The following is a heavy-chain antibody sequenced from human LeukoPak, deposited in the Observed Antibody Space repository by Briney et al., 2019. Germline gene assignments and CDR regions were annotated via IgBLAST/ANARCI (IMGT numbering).Heavy chain of an antibody. CDR3: ARDTYYYDSSGYYPTGTVDY. CDR1: GYTFSSYG. V-gene: IGHV1-18*01. J-gene: IGHJ4*02. D-gene: IGHD3-22*01. Sequence: ASVKVSCKASGYTFSSYGISWVRQAPGQGLEWMGWISTYNGNTNYPQKFQGRVTMTTDTSTSTAYMELRSLRSDDTAVYYCARDTYYYDSSGYYPTGTVDYWGQGTLVTVSS. CDR2: ISTYNGNT.